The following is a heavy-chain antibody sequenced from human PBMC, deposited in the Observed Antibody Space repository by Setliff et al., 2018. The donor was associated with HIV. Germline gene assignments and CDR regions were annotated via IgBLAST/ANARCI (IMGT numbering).Heavy chain of an antibody. Sequence: ASVKVSCKTSGYMFIAYGMSWVRRAPGQGLEWRGWIGPYNGRTEYAQEFQGRVSLTIDTSASTAYMELRSLRSDDTAMYYCARGGGTHSLPYFFGFWGQGTLVAVSS. CDR1: GYMFIAYG. CDR2: IGPYNGRT. V-gene: IGHV1-18*01. J-gene: IGHJ4*02. CDR3: ARGGGTHSLPYFFGF.